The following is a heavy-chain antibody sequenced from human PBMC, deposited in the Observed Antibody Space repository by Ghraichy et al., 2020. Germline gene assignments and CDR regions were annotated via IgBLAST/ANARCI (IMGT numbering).Heavy chain of an antibody. CDR2: IKQDGSEK. Sequence: GGSLRLSCAASGFTFSRYWMSWVRQAPVKGLEWVANIKQDGSEKYYVDSVKGRFTISRENAKNSLYLQMNSLRPEDTAVYYCARDRANFWSGYSSLGYWGQGTLVNVSS. V-gene: IGHV3-7*01. D-gene: IGHD3-3*01. J-gene: IGHJ4*02. CDR1: GFTFSRYW. CDR3: ARDRANFWSGYSSLGY.